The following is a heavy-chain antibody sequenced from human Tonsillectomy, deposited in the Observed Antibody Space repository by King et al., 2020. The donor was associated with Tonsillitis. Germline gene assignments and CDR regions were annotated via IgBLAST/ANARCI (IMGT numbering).Heavy chain of an antibody. CDR1: GFTFSSHA. Sequence: VQLVESGGGLVQPGGSLRLSCAASGFTFSSHAMNWVRQAPGKGLEWVSGISGSGGSRYYADSVKGRFTISRDNSKNTLHLQMNSLRAEDTAVYYCAKVDDYGGNSGIDYWGQGTLVTVSS. V-gene: IGHV3-23*04. CDR2: ISGSGGSR. CDR3: AKVDDYGGNSGIDY. D-gene: IGHD4-23*01. J-gene: IGHJ4*02.